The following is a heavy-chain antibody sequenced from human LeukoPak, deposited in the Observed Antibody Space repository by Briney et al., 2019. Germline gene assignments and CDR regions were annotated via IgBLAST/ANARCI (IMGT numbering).Heavy chain of an antibody. Sequence: SETLSLTCGVSGGSIRSTNWWSWVRQPPGKGLEWIGEINHSGSTNYNPSLKSRVTISVDTSKNQFSLKLSSVTAADTAVYYCCGYDYWGQGTLVTVSS. V-gene: IGHV4-4*02. CDR2: INHSGST. J-gene: IGHJ4*02. D-gene: IGHD6-25*01. CDR1: GGSIRSTNW. CDR3: CGYDY.